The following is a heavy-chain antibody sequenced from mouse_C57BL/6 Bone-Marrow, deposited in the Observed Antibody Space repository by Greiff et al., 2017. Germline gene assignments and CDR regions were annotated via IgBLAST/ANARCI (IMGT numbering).Heavy chain of an antibody. Sequence: EVQLQQSGPVLVKPGASVKMSCKASGYTFTDYYMNWVKQSHGKSLEWIGVINPYNGGTSYNQKFKGKATLTVDKSSSTAYMELNSLTSEDSAVYYCARHGYDEGDYFDYWGEGTTLTVSS. J-gene: IGHJ2*01. CDR2: INPYNGGT. CDR1: GYTFTDYY. V-gene: IGHV1-19*01. CDR3: ARHGYDEGDYFDY. D-gene: IGHD2-2*01.